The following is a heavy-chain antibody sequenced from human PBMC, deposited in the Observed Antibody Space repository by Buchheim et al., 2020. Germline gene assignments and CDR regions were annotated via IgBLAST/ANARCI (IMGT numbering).Heavy chain of an antibody. Sequence: QVQLVESGGGVVQPGRSLRLSCAASGFTFSSYGMHWVRQAPGKGLEWVAVISYDGSNKYYADSVKGRFTISRDNSKNTLYLQMNSLRAEDTAVYYCAKDLRAFSTVVTDYWGQGTL. J-gene: IGHJ4*02. CDR1: GFTFSSYG. D-gene: IGHD2-2*01. CDR3: AKDLRAFSTVVTDY. CDR2: ISYDGSNK. V-gene: IGHV3-30*18.